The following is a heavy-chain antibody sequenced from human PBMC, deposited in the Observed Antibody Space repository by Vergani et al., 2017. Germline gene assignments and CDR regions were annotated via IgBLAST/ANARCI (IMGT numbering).Heavy chain of an antibody. CDR3: ARVGVSVDLDY. D-gene: IGHD1-26*01. J-gene: IGHJ4*02. V-gene: IGHV3-33*08. CDR1: GFTFSSYG. Sequence: VQLVESGGGLVQPGGSLRLSCAASGFTFSSYGMHWVRQAPGKGLEWVAVIWYDGSNKYYADSVKGRFTISRDNAKNTLYLQMHSLRAEDTAVYYCARVGVSVDLDYWGQGTLVTVSS. CDR2: IWYDGSNK.